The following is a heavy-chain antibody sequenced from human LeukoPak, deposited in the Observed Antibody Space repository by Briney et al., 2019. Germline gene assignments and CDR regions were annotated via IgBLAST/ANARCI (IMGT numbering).Heavy chain of an antibody. CDR2: INHSGST. CDR1: GGSFSGYH. D-gene: IGHD3-22*01. Sequence: PSETLSLTRAVYGGSFSGYHWSWIRQPPGKGLEWIGEINHSGSTNYNPSLKSRVTISVDTSKNHVSLKLSSVTAADTAVYYCARNPQYYYDSSGLGDAFDIWGQGTMVTVSS. CDR3: ARNPQYYYDSSGLGDAFDI. J-gene: IGHJ3*02. V-gene: IGHV4-34*01.